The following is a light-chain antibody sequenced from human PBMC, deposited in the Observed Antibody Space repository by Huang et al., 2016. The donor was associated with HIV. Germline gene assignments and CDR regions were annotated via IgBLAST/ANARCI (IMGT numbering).Light chain of an antibody. CDR1: QSLLYRSNNKNY. V-gene: IGKV4-1*01. J-gene: IGKJ3*01. CDR2: WAS. Sequence: DIVMTQSPDSLAVSLGERAAINCKSSQSLLYRSNNKNYLAWYQQKPGQPPQLLIYWASTRESGVPDLFSGSGSGTDFTLTISSLQAADVAVYYCQQYYNTPFTFGPGTKVDIK. CDR3: QQYYNTPFT.